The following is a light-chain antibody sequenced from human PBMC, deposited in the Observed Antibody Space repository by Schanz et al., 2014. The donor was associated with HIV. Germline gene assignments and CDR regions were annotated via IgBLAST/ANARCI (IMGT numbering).Light chain of an antibody. CDR3: CSYSSGKTL. CDR2: DVT. V-gene: IGLV2-8*01. J-gene: IGLJ2*01. Sequence: QSALTQPPSASGSPGQSVTISCTGTSSDVGNYNYVSWYQQYPGKAPKLIIYDVTKRPSGVPDRFSGSKSGNTASLTISGLQAEDEADYYCCSYSSGKTLFGGGTKLTVL. CDR1: SSDVGNYNY.